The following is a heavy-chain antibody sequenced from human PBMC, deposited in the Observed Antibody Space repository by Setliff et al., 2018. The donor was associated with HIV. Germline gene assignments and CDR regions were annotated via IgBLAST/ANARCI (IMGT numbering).Heavy chain of an antibody. Sequence: SETLSLTCIVSGDSFTDNYWTWIRQPPGKGLEWIGYIHYRGSTNYHPSLRGRVTISVDTSRNQFSLKLTSVTAADTAVYYCARDQPQDYDSLTGYYTGRYFDYWGRGTLVTVSS. J-gene: IGHJ4*02. CDR3: ARDQPQDYDSLTGYYTGRYFDY. V-gene: IGHV4-59*12. D-gene: IGHD3-9*01. CDR2: IHYRGST. CDR1: GDSFTDNY.